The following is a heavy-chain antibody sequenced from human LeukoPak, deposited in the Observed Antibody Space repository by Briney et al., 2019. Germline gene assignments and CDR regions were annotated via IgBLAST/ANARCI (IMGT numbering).Heavy chain of an antibody. D-gene: IGHD7-27*01. J-gene: IGHJ4*02. CDR1: GLIFSDYS. CDR2: NRGSGSGSGSGM. CDR3: ARDNNWGFDY. Sequence: GGSLRLSCAASGLIFSDYSMNWVRQAPGKGLEWVSNNRGSGSGSGSGMYYADSVKGRFTISRDDAKNSLYLQMSSLRAEDTAFYYCARDNNWGFDYWGQGALVTVSS. V-gene: IGHV3-48*04.